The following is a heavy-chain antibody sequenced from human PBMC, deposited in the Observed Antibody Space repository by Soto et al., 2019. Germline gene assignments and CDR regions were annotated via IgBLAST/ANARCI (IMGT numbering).Heavy chain of an antibody. V-gene: IGHV3-48*01. J-gene: IGHJ4*02. CDR3: ARERGSGNYVLDY. D-gene: IGHD3-10*01. CDR2: ISSGSSST. CDR1: GFTFSNYG. Sequence: ELQLVESGGGLVQPGGSLRLSCAASGFTFSNYGMDWVRQAPGNGLEWVSYISSGSSSTHYAYSVKGRFTISRDNAKNSLYLEMNSLRGEDTAVYYCARERGSGNYVLDYWGQGILVTVSS.